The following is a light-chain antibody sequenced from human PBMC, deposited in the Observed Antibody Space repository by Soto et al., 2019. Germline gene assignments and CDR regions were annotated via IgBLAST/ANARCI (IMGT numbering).Light chain of an antibody. V-gene: IGLV2-14*03. J-gene: IGLJ2*01. CDR2: DVN. CDR1: SSDVGHYDY. Sequence: QSALTQPAPVSGSPGQSITISCTGTSSDVGHYDYVSWYQQHPGKAPRLMIYDVNNRPSGVSNRFSGSKSGNTASLTISGLQAEDEADYYCNSYSTSSTPLVFGGGTKLTVL. CDR3: NSYSTSSTPLV.